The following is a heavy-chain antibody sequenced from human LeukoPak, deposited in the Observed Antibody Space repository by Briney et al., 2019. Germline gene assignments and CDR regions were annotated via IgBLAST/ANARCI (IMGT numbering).Heavy chain of an antibody. Sequence: PGRSLRLSCAASGFIFSSYGMHWVRQAPGKGLEWVAVIWYDGSNKYYADSVKGRFTISRDNSKNTLYLQMNSLRAEDTAVYYCARDAGHRYDFWSGYFSSDAGRPFDIWGQGTMVTVPS. D-gene: IGHD3-3*01. CDR1: GFIFSSYG. J-gene: IGHJ3*02. CDR2: IWYDGSNK. CDR3: ARDAGHRYDFWSGYFSSDAGRPFDI. V-gene: IGHV3-33*01.